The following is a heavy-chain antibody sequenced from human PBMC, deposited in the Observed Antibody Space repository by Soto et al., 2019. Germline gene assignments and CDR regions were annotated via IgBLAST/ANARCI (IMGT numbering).Heavy chain of an antibody. CDR1: GFTFSGSA. CDR2: IRSKANSYAT. CDR3: TSTTPFIAVAGPSGMDV. D-gene: IGHD6-19*01. Sequence: PGGSLRLSCAASGFTFSGSAMHWVRQASGKGLEWVGRIRSKANSYATAYAASVKGRFTISRDDSKNTAYLQMNSLKTEDTAVYYCTSTTPFIAVAGPSGMDVWGQGTTVTVSS. V-gene: IGHV3-73*01. J-gene: IGHJ6*02.